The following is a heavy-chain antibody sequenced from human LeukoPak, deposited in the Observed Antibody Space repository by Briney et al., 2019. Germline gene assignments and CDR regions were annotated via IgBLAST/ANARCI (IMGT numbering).Heavy chain of an antibody. J-gene: IGHJ4*02. CDR3: AKCRDYGGNRGDFDY. Sequence: GGSLRLSCAASGFTFSSYSMNWVRQAPGKGLEWVSSISSSSSYIYYADSVKGRFTISRDNAKNSLCLQMNSLRAEDTAVYYCAKCRDYGGNRGDFDYWGQGTLVTVSS. CDR2: ISSSSSYI. V-gene: IGHV3-21*04. D-gene: IGHD4-23*01. CDR1: GFTFSSYS.